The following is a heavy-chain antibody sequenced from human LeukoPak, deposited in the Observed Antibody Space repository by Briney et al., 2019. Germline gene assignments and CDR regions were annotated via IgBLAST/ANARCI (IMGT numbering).Heavy chain of an antibody. V-gene: IGHV4-30-4*01. D-gene: IGHD3-22*01. CDR1: GGSISSGDYY. Sequence: SETLSLTCTVSGGSISSGDYYWSWIRQPPGKGLEWIGYIYYSGSTYYNPSLKSRVTISVDTSKNQFSLKLSSVTAADTAVYYCARANDYYDSSGYRPIFDPWGQGTLVTVSS. CDR3: ARANDYYDSSGYRPIFDP. J-gene: IGHJ5*02. CDR2: IYYSGST.